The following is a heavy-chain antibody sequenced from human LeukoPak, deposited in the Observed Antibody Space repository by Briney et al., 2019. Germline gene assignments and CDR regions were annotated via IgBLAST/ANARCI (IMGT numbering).Heavy chain of an antibody. Sequence: PGGSLRLSCAASGFTFSNYGIHWVRQAPGKGLEWVANIKQDGSKKSYVDSVKGRFTISRDNAKNSLYLQMNSLRAEDTAIYYCTRVGYIDEGIDYWGQGTLVTVSS. D-gene: IGHD5-24*01. CDR1: GFTFSNYG. CDR3: TRVGYIDEGIDY. J-gene: IGHJ4*02. CDR2: IKQDGSKK. V-gene: IGHV3-7*04.